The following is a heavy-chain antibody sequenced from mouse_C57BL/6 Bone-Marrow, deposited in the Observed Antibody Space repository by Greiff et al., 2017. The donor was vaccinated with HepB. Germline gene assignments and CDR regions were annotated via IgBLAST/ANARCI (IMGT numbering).Heavy chain of an antibody. CDR2: ISSGGSYT. CDR3: ARQSRGGFAY. CDR1: GFTFSSYG. J-gene: IGHJ3*01. Sequence: EVQGVESGGDLVKPGGSLKLSCAASGFTFSSYGMSWVRQTPDKRLEWVATISSGGSYTYYPDSVKGRFTISRDNAKNTLYLQMSSLKSEDTAMYYCARQSRGGFAYWGQGTLVTVSA. V-gene: IGHV5-6*01.